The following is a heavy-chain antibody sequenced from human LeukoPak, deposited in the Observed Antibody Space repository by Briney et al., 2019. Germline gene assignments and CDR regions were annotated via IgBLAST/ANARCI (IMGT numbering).Heavy chain of an antibody. CDR2: INWNGGST. Sequence: GGSLRLSCAASGFTFDDYGMSWVRQAPGMGLEWVSGINWNGGSTGYADSVKGRFTISRDNAKNSLYLQMNSLRAEDTALYYCARDGVGATSGDYWGQGTLVTVSS. CDR1: GFTFDDYG. V-gene: IGHV3-20*04. D-gene: IGHD1-26*01. J-gene: IGHJ4*02. CDR3: ARDGVGATSGDY.